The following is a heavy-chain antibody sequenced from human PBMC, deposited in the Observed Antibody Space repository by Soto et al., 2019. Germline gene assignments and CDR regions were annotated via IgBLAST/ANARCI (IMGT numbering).Heavy chain of an antibody. D-gene: IGHD3-10*01. CDR1: GFTFSSYP. CDR3: AKDGWFGDRDSFCGMDV. V-gene: IGHV3-23*01. CDR2: ISTDVGRT. J-gene: IGHJ6*02. Sequence: EVQLLESGGGFVQPGGSLRLSCIASGFTFSSYPMNWVRQAPGKELEWVSSISTDVGRTDYADSVKGRFTVSRDNSKTTLYLQMNSLIAEDTDIYYCAKDGWFGDRDSFCGMDVWGQGTRVTVSS.